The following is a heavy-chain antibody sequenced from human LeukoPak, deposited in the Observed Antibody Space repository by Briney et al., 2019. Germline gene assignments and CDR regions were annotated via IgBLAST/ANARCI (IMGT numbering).Heavy chain of an antibody. CDR3: ASLDYYDSSGYPAFGY. D-gene: IGHD3-22*01. CDR2: INPSGGST. CDR1: GYTFTSYY. V-gene: IGHV1-46*01. J-gene: IGHJ4*02. Sequence: ASVKVSCKASGYTFTSYYMHWVRQAPGQGLEWMGIINPSGGSTSYAQKFQGRVTITADKSTSTAYMELSSLRSEDTAVYYCASLDYYDSSGYPAFGYWGQGTLVTVSS.